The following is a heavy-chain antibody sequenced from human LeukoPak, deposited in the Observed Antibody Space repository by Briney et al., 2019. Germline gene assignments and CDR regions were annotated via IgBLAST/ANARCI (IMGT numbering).Heavy chain of an antibody. D-gene: IGHD6-19*01. CDR1: GGSISSYY. V-gene: IGHV4-59*01. CDR3: ARVGVAVAGPYYYYYYMDV. J-gene: IGHJ6*03. CDR2: IYYSGST. Sequence: SETLSLTCTVSGGSISSYYWSWIRQPPGKGLEWIGYIYYSGSTNYNPSLKSRVTISVDTSKYQFSLKLSSVTAADTAVYYCARVGVAVAGPYYYYYYMDVWGKGTTVTVSS.